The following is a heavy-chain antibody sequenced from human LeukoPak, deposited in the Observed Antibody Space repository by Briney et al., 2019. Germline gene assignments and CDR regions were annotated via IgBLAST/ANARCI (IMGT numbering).Heavy chain of an antibody. Sequence: ASVKVSCKVCGYTLTELSMHWVRQAPGKGLEWMGGFDPEDGETIYAQKFQGRVTMTEDTSTDTAYMELSSLRSEDTAVYYCATDRSGGGEFDYWGQGTLVTVSS. CDR1: GYTLTELS. CDR2: FDPEDGET. CDR3: ATDRSGGGEFDY. J-gene: IGHJ4*02. V-gene: IGHV1-24*01. D-gene: IGHD6-19*01.